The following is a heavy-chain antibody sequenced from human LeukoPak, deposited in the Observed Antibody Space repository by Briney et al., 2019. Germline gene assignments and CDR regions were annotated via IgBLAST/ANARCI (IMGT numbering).Heavy chain of an antibody. Sequence: GASVNVSCKASGYTFTSYDINWVRQATGQGLEWMGWMSPNSDNTGYAQKFQGRVTFTRDTSISTAYMELRSLTSEDTAVYYCARDYGGSSGWFDPWGQGTLVTVSS. D-gene: IGHD4-23*01. CDR2: MSPNSDNT. CDR3: ARDYGGSSGWFDP. J-gene: IGHJ5*02. V-gene: IGHV1-8*01. CDR1: GYTFTSYD.